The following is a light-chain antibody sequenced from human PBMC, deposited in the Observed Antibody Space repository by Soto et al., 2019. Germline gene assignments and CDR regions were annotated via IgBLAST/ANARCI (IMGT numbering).Light chain of an antibody. CDR1: QNVLSNY. V-gene: IGKV3-20*01. Sequence: EIVLTQSPGTLSLSPGERATLSCWASQNVLSNYLAWYQQNRGQAPRFLIYGASSRDTGIPDRFSGSGAGTDCTLTISRLEPEDFAVYYCQQYGRSTTTFGQGTKVDIK. CDR2: GAS. CDR3: QQYGRSTTT. J-gene: IGKJ1*01.